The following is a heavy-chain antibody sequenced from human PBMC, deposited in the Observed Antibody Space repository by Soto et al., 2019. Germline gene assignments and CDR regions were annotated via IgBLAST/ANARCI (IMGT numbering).Heavy chain of an antibody. D-gene: IGHD3-16*01. Sequence: QVQLVQSGIEVKKPGASVKVSCNTMGYTFSNYGLSWVRQAPGEGLEWLGWISAYNGHTKYAQKASKRVTLPKDTSAATAYLKLRSWSSPDPAAYYWVRGDGGSFDHWGQGTLVLVSS. CDR1: GYTFSNYG. J-gene: IGHJ4*02. CDR2: ISAYNGHT. V-gene: IGHV1-18*01. CDR3: VRGDGGSFDH.